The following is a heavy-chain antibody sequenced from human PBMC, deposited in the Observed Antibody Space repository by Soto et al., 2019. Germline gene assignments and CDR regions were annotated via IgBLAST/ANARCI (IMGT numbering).Heavy chain of an antibody. CDR2: ISGSGGST. V-gene: IGHV3-23*01. CDR3: AKDPRQVRYFDSTGSGY. D-gene: IGHD3-9*01. Sequence: PGGSLRLSCAASGFTFSSYALSWVRQAPGKGLEWVSAISGSGGSTYYADSVKGRFTISRDNSKNTLYLQMNSLRAEHTAVYYCAKDPRQVRYFDSTGSGYWGQGTLVTVSS. J-gene: IGHJ4*02. CDR1: GFTFSSYA.